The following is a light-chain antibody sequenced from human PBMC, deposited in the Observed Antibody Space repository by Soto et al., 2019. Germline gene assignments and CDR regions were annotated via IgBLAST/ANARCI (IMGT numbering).Light chain of an antibody. J-gene: IGKJ1*01. V-gene: IGKV1-5*03. CDR1: QSISSW. CDR2: KAS. CDR3: QQYNSYRT. Sequence: DIQMTQSPSTLSASVGDRVTITCRASQSISSWLAWYQQKPGKAPKLLIYKASSLESGVPSRFSGSGSGTEFTLTISRLQPDDFATYDCQQYNSYRTFGQGTKVEIK.